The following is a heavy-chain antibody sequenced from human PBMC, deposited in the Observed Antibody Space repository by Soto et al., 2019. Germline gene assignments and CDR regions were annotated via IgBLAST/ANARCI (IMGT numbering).Heavy chain of an antibody. J-gene: IGHJ1*01. CDR2: INHSGST. V-gene: IGHV4-34*01. D-gene: IGHD5-12*01. CDR1: GGAFSGYH. Sequence: LSLTCTVYGGAFSGYHWNWVRQPPGKGLEWIGEINHSGSTDYNPSLRSRVTMSLDTSKNHFSLKLSSVTAADTAVYYCARGPRWLQLQYFQHWGQGTLVTVSS. CDR3: ARGPRWLQLQYFQH.